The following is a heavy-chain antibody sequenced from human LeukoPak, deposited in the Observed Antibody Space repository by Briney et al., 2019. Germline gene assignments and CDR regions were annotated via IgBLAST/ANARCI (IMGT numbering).Heavy chain of an antibody. J-gene: IGHJ4*02. Sequence: ASVKVSCKASGYTFTSYGISWVRQAPGQGLEGMGWISAYNGNTNYAQKLQGRVTMTTDTSTSTAYMELRSLRSDDTAVYYCARDSPRLPTLYYFDYWGQGTLVTVSS. D-gene: IGHD6-25*01. V-gene: IGHV1-18*04. CDR1: GYTFTSYG. CDR3: ARDSPRLPTLYYFDY. CDR2: ISAYNGNT.